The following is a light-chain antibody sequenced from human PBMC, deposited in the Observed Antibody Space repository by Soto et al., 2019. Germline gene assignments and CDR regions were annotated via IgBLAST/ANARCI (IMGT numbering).Light chain of an antibody. CDR3: QQYDTSPT. CDR1: QSVSSSY. CDR2: DAF. Sequence: LPESPGNMAMSSCGRRDYISRASQSVSSSYLAWYQQKPGQAPRLLIYDAFSRATGIPDRFSGSGSATVFTLTISILAHEDFAVYYYQQYDTSPTFGQGTKVDIK. V-gene: IGKV3-20*01. J-gene: IGKJ1*01.